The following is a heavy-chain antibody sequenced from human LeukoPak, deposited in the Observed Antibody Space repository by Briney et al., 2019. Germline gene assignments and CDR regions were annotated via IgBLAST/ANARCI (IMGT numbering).Heavy chain of an antibody. D-gene: IGHD3-22*01. CDR1: GYSISSGFY. V-gene: IGHV4-38-2*02. CDR3: ARANYYDTIGYSRGAFDI. Sequence: SETLSLTCSVSGYSISSGFYWGWIRQPPGKGLEWIGSIFHSGSTYYNPFLKSRVTISVGTSKYHFSLKLSSVTAADTALYYCARANYYDTIGYSRGAFDIWGQGTMVTVSS. CDR2: IFHSGST. J-gene: IGHJ3*02.